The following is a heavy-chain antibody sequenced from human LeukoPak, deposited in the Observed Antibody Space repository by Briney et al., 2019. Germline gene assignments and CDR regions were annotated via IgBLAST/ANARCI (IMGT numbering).Heavy chain of an antibody. J-gene: IGHJ6*03. V-gene: IGHV1-69*06. D-gene: IGHD2-15*01. Sequence: ASVKVSCKASGGTFSSYAISWVRQAPGQGLEWMGGIIPIFGTANYAQKFQGRVTITADKSTSTAYMELSSLRSEDTAVYYCARGMLVGRYCSGGSCYPRENYYMDVWGKGTTVTVSS. CDR1: GGTFSSYA. CDR3: ARGMLVGRYCSGGSCYPRENYYMDV. CDR2: IIPIFGTA.